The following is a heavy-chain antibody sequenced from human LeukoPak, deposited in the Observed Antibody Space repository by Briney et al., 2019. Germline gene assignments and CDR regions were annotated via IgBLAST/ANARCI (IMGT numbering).Heavy chain of an antibody. CDR1: GGSFSGYY. CDR3: AKGHRGIVLMVYAKSPYSGSYARWFDP. V-gene: IGHV4-34*01. Sequence: SETLSLTCAVYGGSFSGYYWSWIRQPPGKGLEWIGEINHSGSTNYNPSLKSRVTISVDTSKNQFSLKLSSVTAADTAVYYCAKGHRGIVLMVYAKSPYSGSYARWFDPWGQGTLVTVSS. D-gene: IGHD2-8*01. CDR2: INHSGST. J-gene: IGHJ5*02.